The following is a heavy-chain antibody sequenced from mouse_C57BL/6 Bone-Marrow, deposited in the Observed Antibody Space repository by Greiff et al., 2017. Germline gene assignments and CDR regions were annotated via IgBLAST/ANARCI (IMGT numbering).Heavy chain of an antibody. Sequence: QVTLKESGPGILQPSQTLSLSCSFSGFSLSTFGMGVGWIRQPSGKGLEWLVHIWWDDDKYYTPALKRRLTISKDTSKNQLFLKIANVDTAETATYYCARIGRRWYFDVWGTGTTVTVSS. CDR3: ARIGRRWYFDV. V-gene: IGHV8-8*01. J-gene: IGHJ1*03. D-gene: IGHD2-12*01. CDR2: IWWDDDK. CDR1: GFSLSTFGMG.